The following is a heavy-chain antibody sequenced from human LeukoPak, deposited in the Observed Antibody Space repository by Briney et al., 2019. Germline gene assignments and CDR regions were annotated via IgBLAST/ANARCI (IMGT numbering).Heavy chain of an antibody. V-gene: IGHV3-21*04. CDR1: GFTFSSYS. CDR2: ISSSSSYI. D-gene: IGHD2-2*01. Sequence: PGGSLRLSCAASGFTFSSYSMNWVRQAPGKGLEWVSSISSSSSYIYYADSVKGRFTISRDNAKNSLYLQMNSLRAEDMALYYCAKDRCSSTSCFFDYWGQGTLVTVSS. J-gene: IGHJ4*02. CDR3: AKDRCSSTSCFFDY.